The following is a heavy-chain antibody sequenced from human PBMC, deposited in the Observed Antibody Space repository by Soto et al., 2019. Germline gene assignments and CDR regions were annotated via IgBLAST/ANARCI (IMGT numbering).Heavy chain of an antibody. CDR3: ARLREGGAVAGSH. CDR2: IYCGDSDT. Sequence: SGDSLKISCKGSGYTFTDYWIGWVRQMPGKGLEWMGIIYCGDSDTRYSPSFQGQVTISVDKSINTAYLQWSSLKASDTAMYYCARLREGGAVAGSHWGQGTLVTVSS. CDR1: GYTFTDYW. V-gene: IGHV5-51*01. D-gene: IGHD6-19*01. J-gene: IGHJ4*02.